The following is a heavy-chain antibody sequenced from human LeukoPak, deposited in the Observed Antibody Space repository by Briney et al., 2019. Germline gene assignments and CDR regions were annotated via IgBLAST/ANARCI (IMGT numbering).Heavy chain of an antibody. CDR2: IYSGGTT. V-gene: IGHV3-53*01. CDR1: GFPVRSRY. J-gene: IGHJ4*02. D-gene: IGHD3-3*01. CDR3: ASLEGGPSDGR. Sequence: GGSLRLSCEVSGFPVRSRYMTWVRQPPGKGLECVAVIYSGGTTYHIDPVKGRFTISRDISKSTMYLEMNNLRVGDTAIYYCASLEGGPSDGRWGQGTLVTVSS.